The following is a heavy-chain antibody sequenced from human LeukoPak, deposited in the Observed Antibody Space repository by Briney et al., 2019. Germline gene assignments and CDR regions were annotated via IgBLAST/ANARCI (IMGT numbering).Heavy chain of an antibody. CDR2: MNPNSGNT. CDR3: ARFQTPYSYAFIYYYYYYMDV. Sequence: ASVKVSCKASGYTFTSYDINWVRQATGQGLEWMGWMNPNSGNTGYAQKFQGRVTMTRNTSIRTAYMELSSLRSEDTAVYYCARFQTPYSYAFIYYYYYYMDVWGKGTTVTVSS. J-gene: IGHJ6*03. CDR1: GYTFTSYD. D-gene: IGHD5-18*01. V-gene: IGHV1-8*01.